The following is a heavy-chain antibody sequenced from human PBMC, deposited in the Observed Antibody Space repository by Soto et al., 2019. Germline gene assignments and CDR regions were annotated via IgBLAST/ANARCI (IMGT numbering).Heavy chain of an antibody. V-gene: IGHV1-46*01. D-gene: IGHD3-10*01. CDR3: ARDPSYGSGSYYALDYYYGMDV. J-gene: IGHJ6*02. Sequence: ASVKVSCKASGYTFTSYYMHWVRQAPGQGLEGMGIINPSGGSTSYAQKFQGRVTMTRDTSTSTVYMELSSLRSEDTAVYYCARDPSYGSGSYYALDYYYGMDVWGQGTTVTVSS. CDR1: GYTFTSYY. CDR2: INPSGGST.